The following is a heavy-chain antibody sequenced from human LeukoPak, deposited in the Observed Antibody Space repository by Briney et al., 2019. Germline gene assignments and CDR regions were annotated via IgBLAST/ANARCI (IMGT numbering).Heavy chain of an antibody. J-gene: IGHJ4*02. V-gene: IGHV1-46*01. Sequence: GASVKVSCKASGYTFTSYYMHWVRQAPGQGLEWMGIINPSGGSTSYAQKFQGRVTMTRDTSTSTVYMELSSLRSEDTAVYYCARAALSSGYYYPTHPFDYWGRGTLVTVSS. CDR2: INPSGGST. CDR3: ARAALSSGYYYPTHPFDY. D-gene: IGHD3-22*01. CDR1: GYTFTSYY.